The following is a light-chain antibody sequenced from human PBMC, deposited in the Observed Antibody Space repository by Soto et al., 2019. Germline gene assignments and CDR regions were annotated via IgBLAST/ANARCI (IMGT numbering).Light chain of an antibody. CDR3: QQYGSYPL. V-gene: IGKV3-20*01. CDR2: GAS. Sequence: EIVLTQAPGTLSLSPWERATLSCRASQSVSSSYLAWYQQKPGQAPRLLIYGASSRATGIPDRFSGSGSGTEVAVNISRLEPEDFAVYYCQQYGSYPLVGGGTKVDIK. CDR1: QSVSSSY. J-gene: IGKJ4*01.